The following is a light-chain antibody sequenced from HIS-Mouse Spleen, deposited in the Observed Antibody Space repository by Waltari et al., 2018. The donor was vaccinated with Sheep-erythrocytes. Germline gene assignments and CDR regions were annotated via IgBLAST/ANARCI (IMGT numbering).Light chain of an antibody. CDR3: CSYAGSSTPWV. V-gene: IGLV2-23*01. CDR1: SSDVGSYNL. J-gene: IGLJ3*02. Sequence: QSALTQPASVSGSPGQSISISCTGTSSDVGSYNLVSWYQQHPCKAPKLMIYEGSKRPSGVSNRFYGSKSGNTASLTISGLQAEDEADYYCCSYAGSSTPWVFGGGTKLTVL. CDR2: EGS.